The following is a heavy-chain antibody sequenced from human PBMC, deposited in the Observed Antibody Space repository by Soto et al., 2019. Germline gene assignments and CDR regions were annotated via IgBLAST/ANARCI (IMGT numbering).Heavy chain of an antibody. Sequence: PSETLPVTWTVSGGYIRDVGYCRSWIRQPPWKGLEWSGCIYYSGNTYYNPSLKSRFSISVDTSKNQFSLKLSSVTAADTAVYYCARDFKRYGSPNGPLEYWGLGTPITVS. CDR3: ARDFKRYGSPNGPLEY. CDR1: GGYIRDVGYC. J-gene: IGHJ4*02. D-gene: IGHD5-18*01. V-gene: IGHV4-30-2*05. CDR2: IYYSGNT.